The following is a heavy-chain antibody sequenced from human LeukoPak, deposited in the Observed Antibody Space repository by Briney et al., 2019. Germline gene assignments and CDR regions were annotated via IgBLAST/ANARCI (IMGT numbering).Heavy chain of an antibody. V-gene: IGHV1-2*02. CDR2: ISPKNGEA. D-gene: IGHD1/OR15-1a*01. J-gene: IGHJ4*02. Sequence: DSVKVSCKASGYTFTDYFMHWVRQAPGQGLEWVGWISPKNGEAKNEQQFQGRVTMTGDTSITTAFMELSGLTSDDPAVYYCTRGGPGTAGTESDYWGQGTLVTVSS. CDR1: GYTFTDYF. CDR3: TRGGPGTAGTESDY.